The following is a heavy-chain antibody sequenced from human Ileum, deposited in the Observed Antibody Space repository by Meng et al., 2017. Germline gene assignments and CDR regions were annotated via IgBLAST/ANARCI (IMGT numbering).Heavy chain of an antibody. D-gene: IGHD7-27*01. J-gene: IGHJ4*02. Sequence: LPVSRPAMVRLPETLSPPCPVYGPSASRNNDGWGWIRQPPGKGLEWIGYGSTNHNPSLKSRVTISVDTSKNQFFLTLNSVTAADTAIYYCARDHWGSLDYWGQGILVTVSS. V-gene: IGHV4-61*01. CDR1: GPSASRNNDG. CDR3: ARDHWGSLDY. CDR2: GST.